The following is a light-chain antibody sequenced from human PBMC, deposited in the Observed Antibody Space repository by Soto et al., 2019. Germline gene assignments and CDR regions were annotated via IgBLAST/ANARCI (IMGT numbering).Light chain of an antibody. CDR3: QQYGGSPFT. CDR2: AAS. J-gene: IGKJ3*01. V-gene: IGKV3-20*01. Sequence: IVLTQSPGTLSFSPGERATLSCRASQSVSVNSLAWYQQKGGQAPRLLIYAASTRDTGVPDRFSGSGSGTDFALTISRLETEDFAVYYCQQYGGSPFTFGPGTKVDIK. CDR1: QSVSVNS.